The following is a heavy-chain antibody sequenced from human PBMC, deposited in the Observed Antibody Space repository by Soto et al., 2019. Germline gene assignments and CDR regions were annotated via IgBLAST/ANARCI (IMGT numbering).Heavy chain of an antibody. CDR1: GDSINNYY. J-gene: IGHJ4*02. CDR2: IYYTGST. V-gene: IGHV4-59*01. D-gene: IGHD2-2*01. CDR3: AKYRRSEAEGFTLDF. Sequence: SETLSLTCTASGDSINNYYWSWIRQPPGKRLEWIGYIYYTGSTTYNPSLESRVTMSVDTSKNQFSLKLSSVNAADTAAYYCAKYRRSEAEGFTLDFWGRGTLVTVSS.